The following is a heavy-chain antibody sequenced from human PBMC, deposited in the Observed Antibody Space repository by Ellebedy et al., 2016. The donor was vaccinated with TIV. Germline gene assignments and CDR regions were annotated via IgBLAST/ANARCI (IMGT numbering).Heavy chain of an antibody. CDR2: INHSGST. V-gene: IGHV4-34*01. Sequence: SETLSLXCAVYGGSFSGYYWSWIRQPPGKGLEWIGEINHSGSTNYNPSLKSRVTISVDTSKNQFSLKLSSVTAADTAVYYCARGFLMYYYDSSGYGYWGQGTLVTVSS. CDR3: ARGFLMYYYDSSGYGY. D-gene: IGHD3-22*01. CDR1: GGSFSGYY. J-gene: IGHJ4*02.